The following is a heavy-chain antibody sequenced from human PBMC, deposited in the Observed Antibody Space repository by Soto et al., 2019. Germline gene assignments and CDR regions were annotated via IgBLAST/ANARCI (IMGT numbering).Heavy chain of an antibody. J-gene: IGHJ6*03. CDR2: MNPNSGNT. V-gene: IGHV1-8*01. D-gene: IGHD6-13*01. Sequence: ASVKVSCKASGYTFTSYDINWVRQATGQGLEWMGWMNPNSGNTGYAQKFQGRVTMTRNTSIGTAYMELSSLKASDTAMYYCARHRVYFSYYYMDVWGKGTTVTVSS. CDR3: ARHRVYFSYYYMDV. CDR1: GYTFTSYD.